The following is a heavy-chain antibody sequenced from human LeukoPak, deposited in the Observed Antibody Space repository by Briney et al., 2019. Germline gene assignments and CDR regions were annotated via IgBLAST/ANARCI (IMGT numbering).Heavy chain of an antibody. V-gene: IGHV3-23*01. CDR2: ISGSGGST. CDR3: AKDRGYSGYYRGSFDY. D-gene: IGHD3-22*01. CDR1: GFTFSSYW. J-gene: IGHJ4*02. Sequence: GGSLRLSCAASGFTFSSYWMHWVRQAPGKGLEWVSAISGSGGSTYYADSVRGRFTISRDNSKNTLYLQMNSLRAEDTAVYYCAKDRGYSGYYRGSFDYWGQGTLVTVSS.